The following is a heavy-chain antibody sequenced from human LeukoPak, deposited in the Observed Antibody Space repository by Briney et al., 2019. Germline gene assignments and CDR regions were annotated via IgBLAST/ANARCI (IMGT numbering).Heavy chain of an antibody. Sequence: GGSLRLSCAASGFTFSSYAMHWVRQAPGKGLEWVAVISYDGSNKYYADSVKGRFTISRDNSKNTLYLQMNSLRAEDTAVYYCASVCLVVVPAAMHGEDYWGQGTLVTVSS. CDR3: ASVCLVVVPAAMHGEDY. D-gene: IGHD2-2*01. V-gene: IGHV3-30*04. CDR1: GFTFSSYA. CDR2: ISYDGSNK. J-gene: IGHJ4*02.